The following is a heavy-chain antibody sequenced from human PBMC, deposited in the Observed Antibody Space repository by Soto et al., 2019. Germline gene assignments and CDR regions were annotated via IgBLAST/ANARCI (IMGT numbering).Heavy chain of an antibody. CDR1: GGTFSSYT. CDR2: IIPILGIA. CDR3: ARDDVVGATSD. V-gene: IGHV1-69*08. D-gene: IGHD1-26*01. Sequence: QVQLVQSGAEVKKPGSSVKVSCKASGGTFSSYTISWVRQAPGQGLEWMGRIIPILGIANYAQKFQGRVTITADKSTSTAYMELSSLRSEDTAVYYCARDDVVGATSDWGQGTLVTVSS. J-gene: IGHJ4*02.